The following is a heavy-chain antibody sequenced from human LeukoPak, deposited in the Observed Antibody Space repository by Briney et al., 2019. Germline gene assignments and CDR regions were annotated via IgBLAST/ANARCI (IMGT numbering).Heavy chain of an antibody. CDR3: ARGSYYYDSSGYYRFDY. D-gene: IGHD3-22*01. Sequence: PSQTLSLTCTVSGGSISSGGYYWSWIRQHPGKGLEWIGYIYYSGSTYYNPSLKSRVTISVDTSKNQFSLRLSSVTAVDTAVYYCARGSYYYDSSGYYRFDYWGQGTLVTVSS. J-gene: IGHJ4*02. V-gene: IGHV4-31*03. CDR1: GGSISSGGYY. CDR2: IYYSGST.